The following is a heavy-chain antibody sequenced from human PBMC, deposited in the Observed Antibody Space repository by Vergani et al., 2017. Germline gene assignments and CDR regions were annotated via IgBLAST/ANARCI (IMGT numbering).Heavy chain of an antibody. Sequence: QVQLVQSGAEVKKPGSSVKVSCKASGGTFSSYAISWVRQAPGQGLEWMGGIIPIFGTANYAQKFQGRVTITADESTSTAYMELSSLRSEDTAVYYCARDPVGAYYYDSRVHYYFDYWGQGTLVTVSS. J-gene: IGHJ4*02. CDR2: IIPIFGTA. D-gene: IGHD3-22*01. V-gene: IGHV1-69*01. CDR3: ARDPVGAYYYDSRVHYYFDY. CDR1: GGTFSSYA.